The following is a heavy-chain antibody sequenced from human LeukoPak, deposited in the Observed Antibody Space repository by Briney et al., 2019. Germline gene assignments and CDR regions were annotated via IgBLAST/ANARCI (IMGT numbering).Heavy chain of an antibody. CDR2: IYTSGST. CDR3: ARDDKVPTYYYGSGSYYN. D-gene: IGHD3-10*01. CDR1: GGSISSGSYY. V-gene: IGHV4-61*02. J-gene: IGHJ4*02. Sequence: PSQTLSLTCTVSGGSISSGSYYWSWIRQPAGKGLEWIGRIYTSGSTNYNPSLKSRVTISVDTSKNQFSLKLSSVTAADTAVYYCARDDKVPTYYYGSGSYYNWGQGTLVTVSS.